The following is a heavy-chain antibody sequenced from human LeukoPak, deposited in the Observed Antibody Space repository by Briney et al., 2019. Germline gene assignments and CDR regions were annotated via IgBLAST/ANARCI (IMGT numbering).Heavy chain of an antibody. V-gene: IGHV5-51*01. CDR1: GYRFTSYW. Sequence: GASLKISCKGSGYRFTSYWIGWVRQMPGKGLEWMGIIYPGDSDTRYSPSFQGQVTISADKSISTAYLQWSSLKASDTAMYYCARPSSSWDDAFDIWGQGTMVTVSS. CDR3: ARPSSSWDDAFDI. D-gene: IGHD6-13*01. CDR2: IYPGDSDT. J-gene: IGHJ3*02.